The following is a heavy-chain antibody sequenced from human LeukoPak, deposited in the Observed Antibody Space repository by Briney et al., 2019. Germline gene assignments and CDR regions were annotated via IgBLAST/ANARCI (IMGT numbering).Heavy chain of an antibody. Sequence: SVKVSCKASGGTFSSYAIRWVRPAPGQGLEWMGRIIPILGIANYAQKFQGRVTITADKSTSTAYMELSSLRSEDTAVYYCARQDIVVVPAASRGYYYYGMDVWGQGTTVTVSS. CDR3: ARQDIVVVPAASRGYYYYGMDV. CDR1: GGTFSSYA. J-gene: IGHJ6*02. CDR2: IIPILGIA. V-gene: IGHV1-69*04. D-gene: IGHD2-2*01.